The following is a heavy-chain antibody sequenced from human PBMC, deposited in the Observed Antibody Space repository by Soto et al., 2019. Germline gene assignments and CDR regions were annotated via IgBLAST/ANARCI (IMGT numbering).Heavy chain of an antibody. V-gene: IGHV3-7*03. Sequence: EVYLVESGGGLVQPGGSLRLSCEASGFMFSNYWMNWVRQAPGKGLQWVANIKEDGSDKSYVDSVKGRFTISRDNAKKSLYLQMISLRVEDTAVYYFGRVSGYGDVVDPWGQGTLVIVSS. CDR1: GFMFSNYW. CDR3: GRVSGYGDVVDP. CDR2: IKEDGSDK. D-gene: IGHD4-17*01. J-gene: IGHJ5*02.